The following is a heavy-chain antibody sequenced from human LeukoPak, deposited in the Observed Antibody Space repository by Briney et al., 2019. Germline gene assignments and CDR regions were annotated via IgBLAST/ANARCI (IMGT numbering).Heavy chain of an antibody. Sequence: ASVKVSCKASGYTFTSYDINWVRQASGQGLEWMGWMNPNSGNTGYAQEFQGRVTMTSNTTINTAHMELSSLRSEDTAVDYCARGATTVDRGFDPWGQGTLVTVSS. V-gene: IGHV1-8*01. CDR1: GYTFTSYD. J-gene: IGHJ5*02. CDR3: ARGATTVDRGFDP. D-gene: IGHD4-11*01. CDR2: MNPNSGNT.